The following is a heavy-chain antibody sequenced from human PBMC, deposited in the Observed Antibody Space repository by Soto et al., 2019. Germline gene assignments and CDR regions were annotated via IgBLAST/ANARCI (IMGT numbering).Heavy chain of an antibody. CDR2: IYYSGST. CDR1: GGSVSSGSYR. D-gene: IGHD2-8*01. J-gene: IGHJ5*02. Sequence: SETLSLTCTVSGGSVSSGSYRWSWIRQPPGKGLEGFGYIYYSGSTNYNPSLKSRVTISVDTSKNQYTLKLSSVTAADTAVYYCARGPFCTNGVCYLPPWFDPWGQGTLVTVSS. CDR3: ARGPFCTNGVCYLPPWFDP. V-gene: IGHV4-61*01.